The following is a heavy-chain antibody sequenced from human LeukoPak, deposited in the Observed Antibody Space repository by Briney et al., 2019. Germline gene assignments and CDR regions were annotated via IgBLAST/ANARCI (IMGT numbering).Heavy chain of an antibody. V-gene: IGHV1-2*02. CDR2: INPNRGGT. CDR1: GYTVTGYY. CDR3: ARDLMAMDIVVVPAAMAPDYYYYMDV. Sequence: VASVKVSCKGSGYTVTGYYMHWVRQAPGQRLGWVGWINPNRGGTSYAQKFQGRVTMTRDTSISTAYMELSRLRSDDTAVYYCARDLMAMDIVVVPAAMAPDYYYYMDVWGKGTTVTVSS. D-gene: IGHD2-2*03. J-gene: IGHJ6*03.